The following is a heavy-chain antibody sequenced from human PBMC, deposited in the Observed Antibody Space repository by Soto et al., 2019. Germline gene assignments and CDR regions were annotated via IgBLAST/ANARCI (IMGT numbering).Heavy chain of an antibody. Sequence: GALRSSCAGCGWTVSRYWMSWVRQAPGKGLEWVANIKQGGTEKYYADSVKGRFTISRDNSKNTLYLQMNSLRAEDTAVYYCARDRVKGIQLWAYYYYGMDVWGQGTTVTVPS. V-gene: IGHV3-7*01. CDR2: IKQGGTEK. J-gene: IGHJ6*02. CDR3: ARDRVKGIQLWAYYYYGMDV. CDR1: GWTVSRYW. D-gene: IGHD5-18*01.